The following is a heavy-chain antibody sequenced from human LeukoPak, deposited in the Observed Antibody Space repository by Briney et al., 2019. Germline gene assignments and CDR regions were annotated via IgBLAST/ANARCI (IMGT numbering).Heavy chain of an antibody. Sequence: GGSLRLSCAASGFTFSSYEMNWVRQAPGKGLEWVLYISSSGSTIYYADSVKGRFTISRDNAKNSLYLQMNSLRAEDTAVYYCARAPRNYDYVWGSYRSPFDYWGQGTLVTVSS. CDR3: ARAPRNYDYVWGSYRSPFDY. CDR2: ISSSGSTI. D-gene: IGHD3-16*02. J-gene: IGHJ4*02. CDR1: GFTFSSYE. V-gene: IGHV3-48*03.